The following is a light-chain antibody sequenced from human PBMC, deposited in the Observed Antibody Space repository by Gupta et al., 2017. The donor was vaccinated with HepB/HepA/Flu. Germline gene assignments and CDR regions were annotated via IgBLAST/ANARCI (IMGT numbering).Light chain of an antibody. CDR3: MLFMGIVL. Sequence: SSGSVSVRHYPSWYQQTPGQAPRKVMDSTNSRASGVPDRFSGSILGDKAALTITGAQAEDESDYYCMLFMGIVLFGGGTKLTVL. CDR2: STN. V-gene: IGLV8-61*01. CDR1: SGSVSVRHY. J-gene: IGLJ2*01.